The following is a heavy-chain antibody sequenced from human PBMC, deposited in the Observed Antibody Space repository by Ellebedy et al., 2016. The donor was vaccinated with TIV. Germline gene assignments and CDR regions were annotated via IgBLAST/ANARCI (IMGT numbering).Heavy chain of an antibody. V-gene: IGHV3-7*01. Sequence: GGSLRLSCEASGFSFSSYWMSWVRQAPGQGLEWVANIHQDGREKYYVDSVKGRFAISRDNAQTSLYLQMNSLGADDTAMYYCASDGSYGDYRSPTHAFVMWGQGTMVSVSS. J-gene: IGHJ3*02. CDR1: GFSFSSYW. CDR2: IHQDGREK. D-gene: IGHD4-17*01. CDR3: ASDGSYGDYRSPTHAFVM.